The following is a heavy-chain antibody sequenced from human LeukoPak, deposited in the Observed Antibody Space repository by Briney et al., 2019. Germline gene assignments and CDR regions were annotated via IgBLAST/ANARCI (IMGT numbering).Heavy chain of an antibody. Sequence: ASVKVSRKASGYTFTSYGISWVRQAPGQGLEWMGWISAYNGNTNYAQKLQGRVTMTTDTSTSTAYMELRSLRSDDTAVYYCARDRWSDSSSWTDFDYWGQGTLVTVSS. CDR2: ISAYNGNT. D-gene: IGHD6-13*01. CDR3: ARDRWSDSSSWTDFDY. V-gene: IGHV1-18*01. J-gene: IGHJ4*02. CDR1: GYTFTSYG.